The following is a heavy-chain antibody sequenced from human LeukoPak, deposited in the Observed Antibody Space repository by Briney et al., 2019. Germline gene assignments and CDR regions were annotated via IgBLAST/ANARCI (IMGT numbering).Heavy chain of an antibody. Sequence: GGSLRLSCAASGFTFSSYGMHWVRQAPGKGLEWVAFIRYDGSNKYYADSVKGRFTISRDESKNTLYLQMNSLRAEDTAVYYCAIPGSAHYPAPFDFWGQKTLVTVSS. V-gene: IGHV3-30*02. CDR3: AIPGSAHYPAPFDF. CDR2: IRYDGSNK. J-gene: IGHJ4*02. D-gene: IGHD3-22*01. CDR1: GFTFSSYG.